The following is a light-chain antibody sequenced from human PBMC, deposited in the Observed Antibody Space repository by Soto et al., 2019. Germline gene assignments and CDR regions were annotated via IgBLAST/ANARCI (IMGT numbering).Light chain of an antibody. CDR1: RIIIGW. V-gene: IGKV1-5*01. CDR3: KQYNSYPPLV. J-gene: IGKJ4*01. Sequence: DIQMTQSPSSLSASVGDRVTITCRACRIIIGWLAWYQQKPGKAPELLSFDASNLKSGVSSRFSGSVSGTEFTLTISSLQPDYFATDYCKQYNSYPPLVVGGGTKVDIK. CDR2: DAS.